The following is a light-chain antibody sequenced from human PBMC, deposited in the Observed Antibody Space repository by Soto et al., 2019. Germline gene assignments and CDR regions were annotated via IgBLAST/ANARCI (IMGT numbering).Light chain of an antibody. CDR1: QSVVSKF. J-gene: IGKJ2*01. CDR2: ATS. V-gene: IGKV3-20*01. CDR3: QQYGSPPMYA. Sequence: EIVLTQSPGTLSLSPGERATLSCRASQSVVSKFFAWYQQKPGQAPRLLIYATSSRATGIPDRLSGGGSGTDFTLTISSLEPEDFAVYYCQQYGSPPMYAFGQGTKLEIK.